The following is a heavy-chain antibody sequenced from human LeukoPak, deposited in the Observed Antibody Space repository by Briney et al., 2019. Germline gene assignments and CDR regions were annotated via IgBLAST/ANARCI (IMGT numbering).Heavy chain of an antibody. D-gene: IGHD3-22*01. CDR1: GGSLSSYY. CDR3: ARAARYYYDTIGAFDV. J-gene: IGHJ3*01. Sequence: PSETLSLTCTVSGGSLSSYYWSWIRQPPGKGLEWIGYIYYSGSTNYNPSLKSRVTISVDTSRNQFSLKLSSVTAADTAVYYCARAARYYYDTIGAFDVWGQGTMVTVSS. CDR2: IYYSGST. V-gene: IGHV4-59*01.